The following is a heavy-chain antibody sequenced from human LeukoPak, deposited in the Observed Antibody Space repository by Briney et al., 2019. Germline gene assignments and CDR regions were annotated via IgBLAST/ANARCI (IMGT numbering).Heavy chain of an antibody. CDR1: GYTFTDSY. V-gene: IGHV1-24*01. J-gene: IGHJ4*02. CDR3: ATVVLYSGYYFDH. D-gene: IGHD5-12*01. Sequence: ASVKVSCKASGYTFTDSYMHWVRQAPGKGLEWMGGFDPEDGATIYAQKFQGRVTMTEDTSTDTAYMELSSLRSEDTAVYYCATVVLYSGYYFDHWGQGTLVTVSS. CDR2: FDPEDGAT.